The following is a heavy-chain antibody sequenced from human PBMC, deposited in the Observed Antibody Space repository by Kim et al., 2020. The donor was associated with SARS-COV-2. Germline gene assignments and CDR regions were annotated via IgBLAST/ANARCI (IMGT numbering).Heavy chain of an antibody. J-gene: IGHJ4*02. D-gene: IGHD6-19*01. CDR3: ARDRQRAGTGVDY. Sequence: YAISVKARITINPDKSKTQFSLQLNSVTPEDTAVYYCARDRQRAGTGVDYWGQGTLVTVSS. V-gene: IGHV6-1*01.